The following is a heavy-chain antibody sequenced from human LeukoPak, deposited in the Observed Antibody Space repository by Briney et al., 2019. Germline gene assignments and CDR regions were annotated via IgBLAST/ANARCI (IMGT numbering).Heavy chain of an antibody. CDR1: GFTFTSYW. V-gene: IGHV3-15*01. CDR2: IKSKTDGGTT. CDR3: TGPLYYDSTMGFSRYYYYYYMDV. Sequence: GGSLRLSCAASGFTFTSYWMSWVRQAPGKGLEWVGRIKSKTDGGTTDYAAPVKGRFTISRDDSKNTLYLQMNSLKTEDTAVYYCTGPLYYDSTMGFSRYYYYYYMDVWGKGTTVTVSS. J-gene: IGHJ6*03. D-gene: IGHD3-22*01.